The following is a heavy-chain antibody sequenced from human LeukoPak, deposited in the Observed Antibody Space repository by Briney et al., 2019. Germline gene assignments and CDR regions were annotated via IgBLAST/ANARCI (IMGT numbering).Heavy chain of an antibody. J-gene: IGHJ4*02. Sequence: SETLSLTCTVSGGSISSYYWSWIRQPPGKGLEWIGYIYYSGSTNYNPSLKSRVTISVDTSKNQFSLRLSSVTAADTAVYYCARDRGSSRAYFDYWGQGSLVTVSS. CDR1: GGSISSYY. V-gene: IGHV4-59*12. CDR2: IYYSGST. CDR3: ARDRGSSRAYFDY. D-gene: IGHD6-6*01.